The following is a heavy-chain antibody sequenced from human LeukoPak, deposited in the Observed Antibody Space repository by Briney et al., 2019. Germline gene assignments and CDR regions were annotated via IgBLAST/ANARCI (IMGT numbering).Heavy chain of an antibody. V-gene: IGHV3-53*01. CDR3: ARGAGEYSHPYDY. D-gene: IGHD4-17*01. Sequence: GGSLRLSCTVSGFTVSSNSMSWVRQAHGEGLERVSFIYRGGNTHYSDSMKGRFTISRDNSNNTLYLQMNSLRADDTAVYYCARGAGEYSHPYDYGGQGPRVTVSS. CDR1: GFTVSSNS. J-gene: IGHJ4*02. CDR2: IYRGGNT.